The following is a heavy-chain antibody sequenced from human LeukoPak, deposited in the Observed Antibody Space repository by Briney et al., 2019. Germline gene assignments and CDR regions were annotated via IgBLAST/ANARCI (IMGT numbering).Heavy chain of an antibody. CDR1: GFTFSSYA. D-gene: IGHD1-26*01. CDR2: ISGSGGST. Sequence: PGGSLRLSCAASGFTFSSYAMSWVRQAPGKGLEWVSAISGSGGSTHYADSVKDRFTISRDNSKNMLFLEMNSLRVEDTAIYYCPKSGSGSYGRVDYWGQGTLVTVSS. V-gene: IGHV3-23*01. J-gene: IGHJ4*02. CDR3: PKSGSGSYGRVDY.